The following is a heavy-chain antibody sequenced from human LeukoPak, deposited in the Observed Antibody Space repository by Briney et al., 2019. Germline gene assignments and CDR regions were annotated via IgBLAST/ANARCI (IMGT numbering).Heavy chain of an antibody. V-gene: IGHV1-2*02. Sequence: ASVKVSCKASGYTFTGYYMHWVRQAPGQGLEWMGWINPNSGGTNYAQKFQGRVTMTRDTSISTAYMELSRLRSDDTAVYCCARDKTQSPLDYYYMDVWGKGTTVTVSS. D-gene: IGHD4-11*01. J-gene: IGHJ6*03. CDR3: ARDKTQSPLDYYYMDV. CDR1: GYTFTGYY. CDR2: INPNSGGT.